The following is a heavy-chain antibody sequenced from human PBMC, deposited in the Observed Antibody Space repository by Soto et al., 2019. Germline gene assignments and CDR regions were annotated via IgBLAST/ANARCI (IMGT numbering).Heavy chain of an antibody. CDR2: ISSTTNYI. Sequence: PGGSLRLSCAASGFTFTRYSTNWVRQAPGKGLEWVSSISSTTNYIYYGDSMKGRFTISRDNAKNTLYLEMNRLRAEDTGVYYCARESEDLTSNFDYWGQGTLVTVSS. CDR3: ARESEDLTSNFDY. CDR1: GFTFTRYS. J-gene: IGHJ4*02. V-gene: IGHV3-21*06.